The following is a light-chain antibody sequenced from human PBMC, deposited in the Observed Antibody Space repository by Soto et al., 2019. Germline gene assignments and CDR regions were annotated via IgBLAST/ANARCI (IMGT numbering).Light chain of an antibody. CDR1: QTISSW. V-gene: IGKV1-5*03. CDR2: KAS. CDR3: QHYNNYSEA. J-gene: IGKJ1*01. Sequence: MQMTKSPSTLSGSVGDRVTITCRASQTISSWLAWYQQKPGKATKLLIYKASTLKSGVPSRLSGSGSGTEFTLTISSMQPDDFANYYSQHYNNYSEACGQVTMVDIK.